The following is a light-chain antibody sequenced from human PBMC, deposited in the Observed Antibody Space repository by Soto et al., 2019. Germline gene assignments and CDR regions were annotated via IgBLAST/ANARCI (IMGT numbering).Light chain of an antibody. J-gene: IGKJ4*01. CDR3: HQYGRPPLT. CDR1: ESISSTS. V-gene: IGKV3-20*01. CDR2: GTS. Sequence: EIVLTQSPGTLSLSPGESATLSCRASESISSTSLAWYQQKPGQAPRLLIYGTSSRATDIPGRFPGSGSGTDFTLTIRRLEPEDFAVYYCHQYGRPPLTFGGGTKV.